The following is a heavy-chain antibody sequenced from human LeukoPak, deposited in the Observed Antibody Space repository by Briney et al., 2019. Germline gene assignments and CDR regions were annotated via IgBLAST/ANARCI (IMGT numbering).Heavy chain of an antibody. J-gene: IGHJ4*02. Sequence: GGFLRLSCTASGFTFSSYAMNWVRQAPGKGLEWVSGIGAGGTFTYYADSVKGRFTISRDNSRNTLYLQMNSLRAEDTAVYYCARDHQGFGESIDYWGQGTLVTVSS. CDR1: GFTFSSYA. V-gene: IGHV3-23*01. CDR3: ARDHQGFGESIDY. D-gene: IGHD3-10*01. CDR2: IGAGGTFT.